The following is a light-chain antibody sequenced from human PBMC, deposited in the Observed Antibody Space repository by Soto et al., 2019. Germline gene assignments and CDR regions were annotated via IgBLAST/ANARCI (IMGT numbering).Light chain of an antibody. CDR2: GAS. CDR3: QQYNNWPFT. CDR1: QSVSSS. Sequence: EIVMTQSPATLSVSPGERATLSCRASQSVSSSLAWYQLKPGQAPRLLIYGASARATGIPARFSGSGSGTECTLTICSLQSEDFAVYYCQQYNNWPFTFGGGTKVEI. J-gene: IGKJ4*01. V-gene: IGKV3-15*01.